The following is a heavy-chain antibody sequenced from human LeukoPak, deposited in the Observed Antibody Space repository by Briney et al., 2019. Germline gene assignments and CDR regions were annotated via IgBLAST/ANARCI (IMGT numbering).Heavy chain of an antibody. CDR3: AKKYAVDSTNWYKIFDH. Sequence: QAGGSLRLSCAASGFTFSSYVMTWVRQAPGKGLEWVSTITSGGDIYYTDSVKGRFTISRDNSRNTLYLQMDSLRAEDTAVYYCAKKYAVDSTNWYKIFDHWGQGTLVTVST. J-gene: IGHJ5*02. D-gene: IGHD1/OR15-1a*01. V-gene: IGHV3-23*01. CDR2: ITSGGDI. CDR1: GFTFSSYV.